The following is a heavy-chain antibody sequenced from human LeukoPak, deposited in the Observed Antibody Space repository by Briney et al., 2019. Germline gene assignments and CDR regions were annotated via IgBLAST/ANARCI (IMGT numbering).Heavy chain of an antibody. CDR1: GFIFRDYA. CDR2: ISDNGSGP. CDR3: AKEIGRLGVPLYDY. V-gene: IGHV3-23*01. D-gene: IGHD3/OR15-3a*01. J-gene: IGHJ4*02. Sequence: GGSLRLSCVVSGFIFRDYAMSWVRQAPGEGLEWVAGISDNGSGPYYADSLKGRFTISRDNSKNILYLQMNSLRAEDTAVYYCAKEIGRLGVPLYDYWGRGTLVTASS.